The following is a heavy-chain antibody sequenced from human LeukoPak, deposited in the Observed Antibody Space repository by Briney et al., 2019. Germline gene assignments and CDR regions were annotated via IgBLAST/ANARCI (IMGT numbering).Heavy chain of an antibody. Sequence: SETLSLTCTVSGDSIISSSYYWDWIRQPPGKGLEWIGSIYYTGNKYTNPSLEGRVTISIDTSRNHFSLKLSSVTAADTAVYYCAIPYYDSSGYYYGDAFDIWGQGTMVTVSS. CDR3: AIPYYDSSGYYYGDAFDI. V-gene: IGHV4-39*02. D-gene: IGHD3-22*01. CDR1: GDSIISSSYY. J-gene: IGHJ3*02. CDR2: IYYTGNK.